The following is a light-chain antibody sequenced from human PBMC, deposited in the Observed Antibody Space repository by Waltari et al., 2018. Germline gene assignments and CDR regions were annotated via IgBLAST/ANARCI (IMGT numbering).Light chain of an antibody. Sequence: QSALTQPPSASGSPGQSVTISCTGNRSDIGGYNYVSWYQQHPGKAPKLMLYEVSKRPSGVPDRFSGSKSGNTASLTVSGLQTEDEADYYCSSYAGSNTVIFGGGTKLTVL. CDR1: RSDIGGYNY. CDR2: EVS. J-gene: IGLJ2*01. V-gene: IGLV2-8*01. CDR3: SSYAGSNTVI.